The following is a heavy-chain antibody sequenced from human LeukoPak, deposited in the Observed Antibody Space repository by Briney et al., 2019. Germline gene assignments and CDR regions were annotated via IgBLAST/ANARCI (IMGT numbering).Heavy chain of an antibody. V-gene: IGHV4-61*01. Sequence: PSETLSLTCTVSGGSVSSGSYYWSWIRQPPGKGLERIGYIYYSGSTNYNPSLKSRVTISVDTSKNQVSLKLSSVTAADTAVYYCAREYYDSSGYRFDYWGQGTLVTVSS. D-gene: IGHD3-22*01. J-gene: IGHJ4*02. CDR3: AREYYDSSGYRFDY. CDR2: IYYSGST. CDR1: GGSVSSGSYY.